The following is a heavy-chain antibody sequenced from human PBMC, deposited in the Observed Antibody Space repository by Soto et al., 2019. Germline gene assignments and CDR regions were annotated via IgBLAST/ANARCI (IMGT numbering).Heavy chain of an antibody. V-gene: IGHV1-3*01. D-gene: IGHD2-2*01. Sequence: ATVKVSCKASGYTFTNYAIHWVRQAPGQRLEWMGWINAGNGNTKYSQKFQGRVTIIRDTSASTAYMELSSLRSEDTAVYFCAKVYCSTTTCYGYYAMDVWGQGTTVTVSS. CDR2: INAGNGNT. CDR1: GYTFTNYA. J-gene: IGHJ6*02. CDR3: AKVYCSTTTCYGYYAMDV.